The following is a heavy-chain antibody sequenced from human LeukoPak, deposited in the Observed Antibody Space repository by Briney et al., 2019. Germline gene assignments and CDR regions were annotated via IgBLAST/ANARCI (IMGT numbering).Heavy chain of an antibody. CDR2: IWYDGNNK. D-gene: IGHD2-2*02. CDR1: GFTFSSYG. CDR3: ARAHPSYTNDY. Sequence: GGSLRLSCAASGFTFSSYGMHWVRQAPGKGLEWVAVIWYDGNNKYYGDSVKGRFTISRDNSKNTLYLQMNSLRAEDTAVYYCARAHPSYTNDYWGQGTLVTVSS. J-gene: IGHJ4*02. V-gene: IGHV3-33*01.